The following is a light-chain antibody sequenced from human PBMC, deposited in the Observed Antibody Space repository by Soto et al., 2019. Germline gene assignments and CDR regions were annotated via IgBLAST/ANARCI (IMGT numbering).Light chain of an antibody. CDR2: NAS. V-gene: IGKV1-5*03. Sequence: DIQMTQSPSTLSASVGDRVTITCRASQTISTLLAWYQQRPGKAPNLLIYNASSLESGVTSRFSGSGSGTEFTLTISSLQPDDFATYFCQQYSTYPWTFGQGTKVEVK. CDR1: QTISTL. J-gene: IGKJ1*01. CDR3: QQYSTYPWT.